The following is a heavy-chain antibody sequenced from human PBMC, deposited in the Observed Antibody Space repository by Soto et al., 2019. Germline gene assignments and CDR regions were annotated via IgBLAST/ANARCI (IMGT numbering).Heavy chain of an antibody. CDR2: ISYDGSNK. V-gene: IGHV3-30*03. CDR3: AGGMGELHY. CDR1: GFTFSSYG. D-gene: IGHD3-16*01. Sequence: GGSLRLSCAASGFTFSSYGMHWVRLAPGKGLEWVAVISYDGSNKYYADSVKGRFTISRDNSKNTLYLQMNSLRAEDTAVYYCAGGMGELHYWGQGTLVTVSS. J-gene: IGHJ4*02.